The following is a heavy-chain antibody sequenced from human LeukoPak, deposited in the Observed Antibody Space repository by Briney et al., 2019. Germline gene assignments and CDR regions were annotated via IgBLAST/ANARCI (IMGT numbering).Heavy chain of an antibody. CDR3: PRDPVVAAPGGVDY. V-gene: IGHV1-2*02. CDR2: INPNRGGT. D-gene: IGHD5-12*01. Sequence: GASLKVSCKASGYTFTGYYMHWVRQAPGQGLEWVGWINPNRGGTNYAQKFQGRDTQTRDTSINTAYIELSRVRYDDTAVYYCPRDPVVAAPGGVDYWGQGTLVTVPS. J-gene: IGHJ4*02. CDR1: GYTFTGYY.